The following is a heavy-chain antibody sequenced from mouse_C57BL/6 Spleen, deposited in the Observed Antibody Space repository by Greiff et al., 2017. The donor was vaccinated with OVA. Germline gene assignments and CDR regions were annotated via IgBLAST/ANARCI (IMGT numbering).Heavy chain of an antibody. D-gene: IGHD4-1*01. CDR1: GYTFTSSG. CDR3: ARYSTLGTYGMDY. Sequence: QVQLQQSGAELARPGASVKLSCKASGYTFTSSGISWVKQRTGQGLEWIGEIYPRSGNTYYNEKFKGKATLTADKSSSTAYMELRSLTSEDSAVYFCARYSTLGTYGMDYWGQGTSVTVSA. CDR2: IYPRSGNT. V-gene: IGHV1-81*01. J-gene: IGHJ4*01.